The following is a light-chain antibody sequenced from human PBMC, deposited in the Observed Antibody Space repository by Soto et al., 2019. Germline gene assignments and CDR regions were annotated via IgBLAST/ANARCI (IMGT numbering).Light chain of an antibody. J-gene: IGKJ3*01. CDR2: AAS. CDR1: QGISSY. Sequence: DIQLTQSPSFLSSSVGDRVTITCRASQGISSYLAWYQQKPGKAPKLLLYAASTLQSGVPSRFSGSGSGTDFTLTISSVQPEDFATYYCQQLNSYPLFGPGTKVDIK. V-gene: IGKV1-9*01. CDR3: QQLNSYPL.